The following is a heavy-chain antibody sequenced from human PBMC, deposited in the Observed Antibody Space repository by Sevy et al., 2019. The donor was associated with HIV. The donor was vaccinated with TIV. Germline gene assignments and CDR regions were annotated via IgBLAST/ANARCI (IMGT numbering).Heavy chain of an antibody. CDR1: GFTFNKSW. CDR3: VRDSGSYSLFDY. CDR2: VKTDGSGT. J-gene: IGHJ4*02. Sequence: GGSLRLSCTASGFTFNKSWMHWVRQVPGKGLQWVSRVKTDGSGTIYADSVKGRFIISRDNAKNTVYLQMNSLRAEDTAVYFCVRDSGSYSLFDYWGQGTLVTVSS. D-gene: IGHD3-10*01. V-gene: IGHV3-74*01.